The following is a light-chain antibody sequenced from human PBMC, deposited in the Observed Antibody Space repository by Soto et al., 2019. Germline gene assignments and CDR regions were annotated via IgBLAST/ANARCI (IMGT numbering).Light chain of an antibody. J-gene: IGKJ4*01. CDR3: QQYDSSPLT. Sequence: EIVLTQSPGTLSLSPGERATLSCRASQSVSSSYLAWYHQKPGQAPRLLIYGASSRATGIPDRFSGSGSGTDFTLTISRLEPEDFAVYYCQQYDSSPLTFGGGTKVETK. V-gene: IGKV3-20*01. CDR1: QSVSSSY. CDR2: GAS.